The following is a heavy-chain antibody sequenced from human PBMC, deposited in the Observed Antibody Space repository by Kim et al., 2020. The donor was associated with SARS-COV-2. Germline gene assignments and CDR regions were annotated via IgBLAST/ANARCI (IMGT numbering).Heavy chain of an antibody. CDR3: ARHENDGMDV. V-gene: IGHV1-18*01. CDR2: GNA. J-gene: IGHJ6*02. Sequence: GNANYAPNLQGRVTLTRDTVTSTAYMELRNLRPDDTAQYYCARHENDGMDVWGQGTAVTVSS.